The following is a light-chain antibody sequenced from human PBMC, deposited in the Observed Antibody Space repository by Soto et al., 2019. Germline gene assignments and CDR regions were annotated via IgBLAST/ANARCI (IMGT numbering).Light chain of an antibody. CDR3: QQYKSYPYT. J-gene: IGKJ2*01. CDR1: QSISSW. V-gene: IGKV1-5*01. CDR2: DAS. Sequence: DIQMTQSPSTLSASVGDRVTITCRASQSISSWLAWYQQKPGKAPKLLIYDASSLESWVPSRFSGSGSGTEFPLTISSLQRDDFAAYYCQQYKSYPYTFDQGTKLEIK.